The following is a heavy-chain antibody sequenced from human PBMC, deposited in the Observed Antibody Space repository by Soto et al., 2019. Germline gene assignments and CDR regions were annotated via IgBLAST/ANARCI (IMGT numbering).Heavy chain of an antibody. V-gene: IGHV1-2*04. Sequence: QVQLVQSGAEVKKPGASVKVSCKASGYTFTDYYIHWVRQAPGQGLEWMGWVNPNSGGTNYAQKFRDWVTVTRDTSISTAYMELRSLTSADTAVYYCARSNTPSVTTPSFDYWGQGSLVTVSS. CDR3: ARSNTPSVTTPSFDY. D-gene: IGHD4-17*01. CDR1: GYTFTDYY. CDR2: VNPNSGGT. J-gene: IGHJ4*02.